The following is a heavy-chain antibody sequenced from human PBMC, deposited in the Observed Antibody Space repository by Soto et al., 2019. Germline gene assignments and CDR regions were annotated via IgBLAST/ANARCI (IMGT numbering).Heavy chain of an antibody. CDR3: AKWGSSKDLDN. D-gene: IGHD3-16*01. J-gene: IGHJ4*02. CDR2: ISGTGDAT. CDR1: GFTFNNYA. V-gene: IGHV3-23*01. Sequence: EVQLLESGGGLVQPGESLRLSCAVSGFTFNNYAMSWVRQAPGKGLEWVSIISGTGDATYNADSVKGRFTISRDNSKNTLYLHMTCLRAEDPAMYLCAKWGSSKDLDNWCQGPLVTVSS.